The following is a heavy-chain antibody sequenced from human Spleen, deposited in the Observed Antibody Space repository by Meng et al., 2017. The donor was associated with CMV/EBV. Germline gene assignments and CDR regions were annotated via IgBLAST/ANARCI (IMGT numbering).Heavy chain of an antibody. J-gene: IGHJ4*02. CDR1: GFTFSTYA. CDR2: ISGSGGST. CDR3: ARAWMGLLDGFDY. V-gene: IGHV3-23*01. Sequence: ASGFTFSTYAMSWVRQAPGKGLEWVSVISGSGGSTYYADSVKGRFTISRDNSKNTLSLQMNSLRSEDTAVYYCARAWMGLLDGFDYWGQGTLVTVSS. D-gene: IGHD1-1*01.